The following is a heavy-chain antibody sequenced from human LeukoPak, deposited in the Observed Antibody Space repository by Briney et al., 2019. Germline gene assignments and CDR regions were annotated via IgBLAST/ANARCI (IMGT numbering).Heavy chain of an antibody. CDR3: AKDPGGSSSDY. Sequence: GGSLRLSCAASGFTFSSYGMHWVRQAPGKGLEWVAVISYDGSNKYYADSVKGRFTIFRDNSKNTLYLQMNSLRAEDTAVYYCAKDPGGSSSDYWGQGTLVTVSS. J-gene: IGHJ4*02. CDR1: GFTFSSYG. V-gene: IGHV3-30*18. D-gene: IGHD1-26*01. CDR2: ISYDGSNK.